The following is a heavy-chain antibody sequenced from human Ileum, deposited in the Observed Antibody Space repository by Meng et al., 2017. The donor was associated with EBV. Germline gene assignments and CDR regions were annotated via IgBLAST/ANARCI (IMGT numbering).Heavy chain of an antibody. CDR3: IRDFREADY. J-gene: IGHJ4*02. Sequence: EGQLVESGGGLVQPGGSLRLSCAASGFTFSSYCMHWVRQAPGKGPVWVSRICHDESTMNYADSVKGRFTISRDNAKNTVYLQMNSLRPEDTAVYYCIRDFREADYWGQGTLVTVSS. CDR1: GFTFSSYC. V-gene: IGHV3-74*01. D-gene: IGHD3-10*01. CDR2: ICHDESTM.